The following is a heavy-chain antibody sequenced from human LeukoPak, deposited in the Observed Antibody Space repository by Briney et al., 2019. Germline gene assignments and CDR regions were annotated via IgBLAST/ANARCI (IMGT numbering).Heavy chain of an antibody. J-gene: IGHJ4*02. V-gene: IGHV3-23*01. CDR2: ISGSGGST. Sequence: GGSLRLSCAASGFTFSSYAMSWVRQAPGKGLEWVSAISGSGGSTYYADSVKGRFTISRDNTKNTLYLQMNSLRAEDTAVYYCAKDLDMATIKLYFDYWGQGTLVTVSS. CDR1: GFTFSSYA. D-gene: IGHD5-24*01. CDR3: AKDLDMATIKLYFDY.